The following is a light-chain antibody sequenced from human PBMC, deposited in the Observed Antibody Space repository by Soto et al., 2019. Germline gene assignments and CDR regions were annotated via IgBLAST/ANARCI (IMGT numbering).Light chain of an antibody. CDR3: AACDDSLYV. Sequence: QSVLTQPPSASGTPGQRVTISCSGSDSNIGSNTVNWYQQLPGTAPKLPIYSNNQRPSGVPDRFSGSKSGTSASLAINGLQSEDEADYYCAACDDSLYVFGTGTKLTVL. V-gene: IGLV1-44*01. J-gene: IGLJ1*01. CDR1: DSNIGSNT. CDR2: SNN.